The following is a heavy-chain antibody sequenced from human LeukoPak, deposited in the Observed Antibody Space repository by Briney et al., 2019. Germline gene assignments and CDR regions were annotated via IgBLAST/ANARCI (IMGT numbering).Heavy chain of an antibody. CDR3: ARDYAFDI. CDR2: IYHSGNT. CDR1: GDSISSYY. J-gene: IGHJ3*02. Sequence: SETLSLTCTVSGDSISSYYWSWIRQPPGKGLEWIGFIYHSGNTNYNPSLKSRVTISIDTSKNQFSLKLSSVTAADTAVYYCARDYAFDIWGQGTMVTVSS. V-gene: IGHV4-59*01.